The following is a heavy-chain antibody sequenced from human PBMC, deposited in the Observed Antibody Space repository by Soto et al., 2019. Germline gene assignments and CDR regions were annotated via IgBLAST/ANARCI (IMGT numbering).Heavy chain of an antibody. V-gene: IGHV4-31*03. CDR3: ARSPEATVTAFDY. CDR2: IIYSGST. D-gene: IGHD4-17*01. Sequence: QVQLQESGPGLVKPSQTLSLTCTVSGGSISSGGYYWSWIRQHPGKGLEWFGYIIYSGSTYYNPSLKSRVTISVDTSKNQFSLKLSSVTAADTAVYYCARSPEATVTAFDYWGQGTLVTVSS. CDR1: GGSISSGGYY. J-gene: IGHJ4*02.